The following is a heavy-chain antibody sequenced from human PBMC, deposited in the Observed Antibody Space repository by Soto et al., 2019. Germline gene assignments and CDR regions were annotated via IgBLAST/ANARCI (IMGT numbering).Heavy chain of an antibody. Sequence: SETLSLTCPFSGSSVSSGNPYWSWIRQPPGKRLEWIGFIYNSVITNYSPSLKSRVSISADTSRNQFSLKMSSVTAADTAVYYCARNYGLVAFDIWGQGTMVTVSS. V-gene: IGHV4-61*01. CDR3: ARNYGLVAFDI. J-gene: IGHJ3*02. D-gene: IGHD4-17*01. CDR1: GSSVSSGNPY. CDR2: IYNSVIT.